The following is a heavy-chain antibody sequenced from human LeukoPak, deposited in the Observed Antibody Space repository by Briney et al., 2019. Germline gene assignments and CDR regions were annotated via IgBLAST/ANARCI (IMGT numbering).Heavy chain of an antibody. CDR1: GGSISSGSYY. D-gene: IGHD4-17*01. CDR2: IHNTGKT. CDR3: ARKNDYGDSYYMDV. Sequence: SETLSLTCTVSGGSISSGSYYWGWIRQHPGKGLEWIGYIHNTGKTDYNPSLKGRIIISLDTSKNRFSLRLSSVTAADTALYYCARKNDYGDSYYMDVWGKGTTVTVSS. V-gene: IGHV4-31*03. J-gene: IGHJ6*03.